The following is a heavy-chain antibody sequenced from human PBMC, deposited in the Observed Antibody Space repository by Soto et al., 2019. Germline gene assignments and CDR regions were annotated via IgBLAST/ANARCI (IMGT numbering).Heavy chain of an antibody. V-gene: IGHV3-21*01. D-gene: IGHD3-3*01. Sequence: GGSLRLSCAASGFTFSSYSMNWVRQAPGKGLEWVSSISSSSSYIYYADSVKGRFTISRDNAKNSLYLQMNSLRAEDTAVYYCARDRYDFWSGYDWGQGTLVTVSS. CDR1: GFTFSSYS. CDR2: ISSSSSYI. CDR3: ARDRYDFWSGYD. J-gene: IGHJ4*02.